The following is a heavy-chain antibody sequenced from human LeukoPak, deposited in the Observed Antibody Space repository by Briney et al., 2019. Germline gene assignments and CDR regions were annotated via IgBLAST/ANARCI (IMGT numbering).Heavy chain of an antibody. D-gene: IGHD6-13*01. J-gene: IGHJ4*02. V-gene: IGHV3-48*01. CDR2: ISSSSSTI. CDR1: GFTFSSYS. Sequence: GSLRLSCAASGFTFSSYSMNWVRQAPGKGLEWVSYISSSSSTIYYADSVKGRFTISRDNAKNSLYLQMNSLRAEDTAVYYCARDIIAAAGFFDYWGQGTLVTVSS. CDR3: ARDIIAAAGFFDY.